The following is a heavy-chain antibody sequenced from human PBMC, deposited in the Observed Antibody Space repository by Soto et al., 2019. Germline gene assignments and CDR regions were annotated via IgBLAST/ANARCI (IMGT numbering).Heavy chain of an antibody. V-gene: IGHV5-51*01. J-gene: IGHJ6*02. CDR1: GYSFTSYW. CDR3: ASSRLSLGYYYYYGMDV. Sequence: PGASLKISCQGSGYSFTSYWIGWVRQMPGKGLEWMGIIYPGDSDTRYSPSFQGQVTISADKSISTAYLQWSSLKASDTAMYYCASSRLSLGYYYYYGMDVWGQGTTVTVSS. D-gene: IGHD6-6*01. CDR2: IYPGDSDT.